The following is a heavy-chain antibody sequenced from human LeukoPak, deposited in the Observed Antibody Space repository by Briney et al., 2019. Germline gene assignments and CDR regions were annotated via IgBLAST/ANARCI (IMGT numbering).Heavy chain of an antibody. V-gene: IGHV3-9*01. CDR2: ISWNSGSI. J-gene: IGHJ4*02. Sequence: PGRSLRLSCAASGFTFDDYAMHWVRQAPGKGLEWVSGISWNSGSIGYADSVKGRFTISRDNAKNSLYLQMNSLRAEDTALYYCAKDRQDSSSWYDYWGQGTLVTVSS. CDR1: GFTFDDYA. CDR3: AKDRQDSSSWYDY. D-gene: IGHD6-13*01.